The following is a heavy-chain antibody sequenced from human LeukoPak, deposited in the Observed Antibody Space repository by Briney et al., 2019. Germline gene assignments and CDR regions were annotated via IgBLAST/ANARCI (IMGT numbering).Heavy chain of an antibody. Sequence: GGSLRLSCAASGFTFSSYAMSWVRQAPGKGLEWVSAISGSGGSTYYADSVKGRFTISRDNSKNTLYLQMNSLRAEDTAVYYCAKNAYYDILTGYFGKIYFDYWGQGTLVTVSS. CDR2: ISGSGGST. D-gene: IGHD3-9*01. CDR3: AKNAYYDILTGYFGKIYFDY. V-gene: IGHV3-23*01. J-gene: IGHJ4*02. CDR1: GFTFSSYA.